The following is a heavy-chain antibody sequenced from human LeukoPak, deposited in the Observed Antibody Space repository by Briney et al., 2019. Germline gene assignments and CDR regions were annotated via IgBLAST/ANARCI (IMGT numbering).Heavy chain of an antibody. CDR2: ISWNSGSI. V-gene: IGHV3-9*01. CDR1: GFTFDDYA. D-gene: IGHD5-18*01. CDR3: AKDIGSYGYFDY. J-gene: IGHJ4*02. Sequence: GRSLRLSCAASGFTFDDYAMHWVRQAPGKGLEWVSGISWNSGSIGYADSVKGRFTIPRDNAKNSLYLQMNSLRAEDTALYYCAKDIGSYGYFDYWGQGTLVTVSS.